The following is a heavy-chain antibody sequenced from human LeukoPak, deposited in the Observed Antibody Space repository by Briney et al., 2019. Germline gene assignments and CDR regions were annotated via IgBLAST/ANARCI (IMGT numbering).Heavy chain of an antibody. V-gene: IGHV4-39*07. CDR1: GGSISSSSYY. CDR2: IYYSGST. J-gene: IGHJ5*02. CDR3: ARGRLECWFDP. D-gene: IGHD5-12*01. Sequence: SETLSLTCTVSGGSISSSSYYWGWIRQPPGKGLEWIGSIYYSGSTYYNPSLKSRVTISVDTSKNQFSLKLSSVTAAGTAVYYCARGRLECWFDPWGQGTLVTVSS.